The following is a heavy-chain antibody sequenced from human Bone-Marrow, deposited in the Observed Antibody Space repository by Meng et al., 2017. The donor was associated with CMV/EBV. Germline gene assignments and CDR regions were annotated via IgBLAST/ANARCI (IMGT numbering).Heavy chain of an antibody. Sequence: CKAAVYTFPDYGISWVRQAPGQGLEWMGWISTYYGNTNYAQRLQGRVTMTTDTSTSTAYMELRSLRYDDTAVYYCARDDGGGWPFDYWGQGTLVTVSS. CDR3: ARDDGGGWPFDY. CDR2: ISTYYGNT. CDR1: VYTFPDYG. J-gene: IGHJ4*02. D-gene: IGHD6-19*01. V-gene: IGHV1-18*01.